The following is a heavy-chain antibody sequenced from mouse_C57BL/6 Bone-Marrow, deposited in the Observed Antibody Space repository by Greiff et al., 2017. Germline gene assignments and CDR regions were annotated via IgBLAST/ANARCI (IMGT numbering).Heavy chain of an antibody. D-gene: IGHD1-1*01. V-gene: IGHV5-4*01. J-gene: IGHJ4*01. CDR1: GFTFSSYA. CDR3: ARALRGLRRAMDY. Sequence: EVQRVESGGGLVKPGGSLKLSCAASGFTFSSYAMSWVRQTPEKRLEWVATISDGGSYTYYPDNVKGRFTISRDNAKNNLYLQMSHLKSEDTAMYYCARALRGLRRAMDYWGQGTSVTVSS. CDR2: ISDGGSYT.